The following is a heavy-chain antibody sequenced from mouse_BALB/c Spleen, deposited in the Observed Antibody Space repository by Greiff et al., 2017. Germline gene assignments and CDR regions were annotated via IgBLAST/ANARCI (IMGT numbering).Heavy chain of an antibody. Sequence: VTLKVSGAELVKPGASVKLSCTASGFNIKDTYMHWVKQRPEQGLEWIGRIDPANGNTKYDPKFQGKATITADTSSNTAYLQLSSLTSEDTAVYYCARVITTSMDYWGQGTSVTVSS. J-gene: IGHJ4*01. CDR1: GFNIKDTY. CDR3: ARVITTSMDY. V-gene: IGHV14-3*02. D-gene: IGHD2-4*01. CDR2: IDPANGNT.